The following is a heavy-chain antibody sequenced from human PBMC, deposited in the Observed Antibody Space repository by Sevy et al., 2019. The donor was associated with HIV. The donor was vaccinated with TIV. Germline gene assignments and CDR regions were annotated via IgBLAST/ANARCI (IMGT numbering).Heavy chain of an antibody. Sequence: GGSLRLSCAASGFTFTNYWMSWVRQAPGKGLEWVANIKQDGSEKYYVDSGKGRFTISRDNAKNSLYLQMNSLRVEDTAVYYCARLGQQLVPNYWGQGTLVIVSS. CDR1: GFTFTNYW. V-gene: IGHV3-7*01. J-gene: IGHJ4*02. CDR3: ARLGQQLVPNY. D-gene: IGHD6-13*01. CDR2: IKQDGSEK.